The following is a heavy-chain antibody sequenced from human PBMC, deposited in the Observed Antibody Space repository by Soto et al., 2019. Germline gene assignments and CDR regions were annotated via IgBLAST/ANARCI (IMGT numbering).Heavy chain of an antibody. Sequence: PSETLSLTCTVSGGSISSYYWSWIRQPPGKGLEWIGYIYYSGSTNYNPSLKSRVTMSVDTSKNQFSLKVNSVTAADTAVYYCARESYYGSGATVVAYWGHGTLVTVSS. J-gene: IGHJ4*01. V-gene: IGHV4-59*01. CDR1: GGSISSYY. CDR2: IYYSGST. CDR3: ARESYYGSGATVVAY. D-gene: IGHD3-10*01.